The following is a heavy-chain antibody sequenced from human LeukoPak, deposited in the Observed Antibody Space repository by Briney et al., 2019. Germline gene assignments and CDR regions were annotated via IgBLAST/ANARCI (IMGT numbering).Heavy chain of an antibody. CDR2: INPSGGST. V-gene: IGHV1-46*01. CDR1: AYTFTNYY. CDR3: AREGSSGQLL. J-gene: IGHJ3*01. Sequence: ASVKVSCKASAYTFTNYYLHWVRQASGQGLEWMGIINPSGGSTSYAQKFQGRVTMTRDTSTSTVYMELSSLRSVDTAVYYCAREGSSGQLLWGQGSMVTVSS. D-gene: IGHD3-22*01.